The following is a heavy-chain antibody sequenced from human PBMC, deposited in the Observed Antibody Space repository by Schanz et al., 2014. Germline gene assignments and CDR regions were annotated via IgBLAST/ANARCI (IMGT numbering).Heavy chain of an antibody. CDR1: GYTFSSYG. Sequence: QVQLVQSGAEVKKPGASVKVSCKASGYTFSSYGITWVRQAPGQGLEWMGWINGYNGHTLYAQKFQGRVTITADTSTTTAYMDVSSLTSEDTAVHYCARGRGFYDYCGQGTRVTVSS. CDR3: ARGRGFYDY. CDR2: INGYNGHT. J-gene: IGHJ4*02. D-gene: IGHD3-10*01. V-gene: IGHV1-18*01.